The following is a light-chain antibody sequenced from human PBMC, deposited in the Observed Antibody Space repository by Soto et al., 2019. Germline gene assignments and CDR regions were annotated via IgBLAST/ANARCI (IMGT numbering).Light chain of an antibody. V-gene: IGLV2-23*02. J-gene: IGLJ2*01. CDR1: SSDVGSYNL. CDR2: EVS. CDR3: CSYESSSTVV. Sequence: QSVLTQPASVSGSPGQSITISCTGTSSDVGSYNLVSWYQQHPGKAPQLMIYEVSKRPSGVSNRFSGSKSCNTASLTISGLPAEDEADYYCCSYESSSTVVFGGGTKPTVL.